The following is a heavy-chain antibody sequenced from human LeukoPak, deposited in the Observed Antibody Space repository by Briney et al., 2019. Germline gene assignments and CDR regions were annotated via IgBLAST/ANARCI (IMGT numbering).Heavy chain of an antibody. J-gene: IGHJ3*02. CDR1: GGSISGYY. Sequence: KTSETLSLTCIVSGGSISGYYWVWIRQPPGKGLEWIGYIYYSGNTNYNPSLKSRVTISVDTSKNQFSLKLSSVTAADTAVYYCASKISYNWNDVGAFDIWGQGTMVTVSS. CDR2: IYYSGNT. CDR3: ASKISYNWNDVGAFDI. D-gene: IGHD1-20*01. V-gene: IGHV4-59*08.